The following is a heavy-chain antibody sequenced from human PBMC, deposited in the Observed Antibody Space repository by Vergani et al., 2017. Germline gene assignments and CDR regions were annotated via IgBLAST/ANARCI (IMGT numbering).Heavy chain of an antibody. CDR1: GGSISSYY. CDR2: IYYSGST. Sequence: VQLQESGPGLVKPSETLSLTCTVSGGSISSYYWSWIRQPPGKGLEWIGYIYYSGSTNYNPSLKSRVTISVDTSKNQFSLKLSSVTAADTAVYYCARDCPGGGGDCSAGWYFDLWGRGTLVTVSS. CDR3: ARDCPGGGGDCSAGWYFDL. V-gene: IGHV4-59*01. D-gene: IGHD2-21*02. J-gene: IGHJ2*01.